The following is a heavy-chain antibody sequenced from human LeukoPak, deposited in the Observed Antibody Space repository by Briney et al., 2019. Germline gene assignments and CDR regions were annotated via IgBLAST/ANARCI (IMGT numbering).Heavy chain of an antibody. V-gene: IGHV3-23*01. CDR2: ISGSGGST. Sequence: GGSLRLSCAASGFTFSSYAMSWVRQAPGKGLEWVSAISGSGGSTYYSDSVKGRFTISRDNSKNTLYLQMNSLRAEDTAVYYCARGRDGYNFDYWGQGTLVTVSS. D-gene: IGHD5-24*01. CDR3: ARGRDGYNFDY. J-gene: IGHJ4*02. CDR1: GFTFSSYA.